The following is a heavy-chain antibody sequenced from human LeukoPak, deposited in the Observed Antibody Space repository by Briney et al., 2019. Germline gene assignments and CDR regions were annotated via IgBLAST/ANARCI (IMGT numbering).Heavy chain of an antibody. V-gene: IGHV3-23*01. CDR3: AKGRRTYYYYGMDV. CDR1: GFTFSSYA. CDR2: ISGSGGST. Sequence: GGSLRLSCAASGFTFSSYAMSWVRQAPGKGLEWVSAISGSGGSTYYADSVKGRFTISRDNSKNTLNLQMSSLRADDTAVYYCAKGRRTYYYYGMDVWGQGTTVTASS. J-gene: IGHJ6*02.